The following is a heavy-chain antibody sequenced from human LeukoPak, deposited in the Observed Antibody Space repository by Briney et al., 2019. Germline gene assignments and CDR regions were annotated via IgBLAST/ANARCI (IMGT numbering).Heavy chain of an antibody. CDR1: GFTFSSYS. J-gene: IGHJ4*02. D-gene: IGHD4-17*01. CDR2: ITFSSSII. Sequence: GGSLRLSCAASGFTFSSYSMNWVRQAPGKGLEWVSYITFSSSIIYYADSVKGRFTISRDNSKNTLYLQMNSLRAEDTAVYYCAKDSREWTVTMYYFDYWGQGTLVTVSS. V-gene: IGHV3-48*01. CDR3: AKDSREWTVTMYYFDY.